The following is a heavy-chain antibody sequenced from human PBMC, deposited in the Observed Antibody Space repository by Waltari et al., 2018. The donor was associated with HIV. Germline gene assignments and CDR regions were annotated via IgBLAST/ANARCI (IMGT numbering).Heavy chain of an antibody. CDR3: ARHAGDHLPVGAFDI. V-gene: IGHV4-39*01. D-gene: IGHD3-16*01. CDR1: GGSISSRSYY. Sequence: QLQLQESGPGLVKPSETLSLTCTVSGGSISSRSYYWGWIRQPPGKGLEWIGSIYYSGSTYYNPSLKSRVTISVDTSKNQFSLKLSSVTAADTAVYYCARHAGDHLPVGAFDIWGQGTMVTVSS. J-gene: IGHJ3*02. CDR2: IYYSGST.